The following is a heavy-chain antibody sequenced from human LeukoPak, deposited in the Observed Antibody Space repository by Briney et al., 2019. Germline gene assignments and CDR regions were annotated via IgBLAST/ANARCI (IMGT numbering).Heavy chain of an antibody. Sequence: GESLKISCAASGFTFSSYRMNWVRQAPGKGLECVSSISPSSSYIHYADSVKGRFTISRDNAKNSLYLQMNSLRAEDTAVYYCAREELGRYFDLWGRGALLTVSS. CDR1: GFTFSSYR. CDR3: AREELGRYFDL. CDR2: ISPSSSYI. D-gene: IGHD3-10*01. V-gene: IGHV3-21*01. J-gene: IGHJ2*01.